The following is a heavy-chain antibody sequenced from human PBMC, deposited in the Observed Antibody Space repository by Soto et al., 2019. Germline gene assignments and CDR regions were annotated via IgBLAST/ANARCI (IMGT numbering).Heavy chain of an antibody. V-gene: IGHV4-34*01. J-gene: IGHJ6*02. CDR1: GESRSGYS. CDR3: SLLAAIRDKYGTDV. CDR2: INHSEST. Sequence: NLWETLSLTCAVYGESRSGYSWSWIRQTPGKGVEWSGEINHSESTNYNPSLKSRVTISVDMSNNLFSLKLITVTAADTAVYYCSLLAAIRDKYGTDVSGQGITLTVSS. D-gene: IGHD6-25*01.